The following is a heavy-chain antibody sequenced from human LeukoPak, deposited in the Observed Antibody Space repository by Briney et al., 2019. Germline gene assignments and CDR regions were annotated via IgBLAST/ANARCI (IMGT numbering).Heavy chain of an antibody. CDR1: GFSLSTSGMC. CDR2: IHWDDDK. J-gene: IGHJ4*02. Sequence: SGPTLVNPTQTLTLTCTLFGFSLSTSGMCVSWIRQPPGKALEWLARIHWDDDKYYSTSLKTRLTVSKDTSKNQVVLTMTNMDPVDTATYYCAVCGYYEGYWGQGTLVTVSS. CDR3: AVCGYYEGY. D-gene: IGHD3-3*01. V-gene: IGHV2-70*11.